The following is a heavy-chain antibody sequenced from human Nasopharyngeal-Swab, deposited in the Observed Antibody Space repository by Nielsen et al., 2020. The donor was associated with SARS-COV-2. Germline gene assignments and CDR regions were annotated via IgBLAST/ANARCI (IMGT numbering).Heavy chain of an antibody. CDR3: AKSLRAVAGRDAFDI. D-gene: IGHD6-19*01. CDR1: GFTFSSYA. V-gene: IGHV3-23*01. CDR2: ISGSGGST. Sequence: GESLKISCAASGFTFSSYAMSWVRQAPGKGLEWVSAISGSGGSTYYADSVKGRFTISRDNSKNTLYLQMNSLRAEDTAVYYCAKSLRAVAGRDAFDIWGQGTMVTVSS. J-gene: IGHJ3*02.